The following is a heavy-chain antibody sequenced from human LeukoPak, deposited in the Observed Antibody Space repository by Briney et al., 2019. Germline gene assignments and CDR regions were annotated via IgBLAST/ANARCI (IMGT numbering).Heavy chain of an antibody. J-gene: IGHJ3*02. CDR3: ARDLAWAFGI. Sequence: PSETLSLTCTVSGGSISSHYWSWIRQPPGKGLEWIGYIYYSGSTNYNPSLKSRVTISVDTSKNQFSLKLSSVTAADTAVYYCARDLAWAFGIWGQGTMVTVSS. V-gene: IGHV4-59*11. CDR2: IYYSGST. CDR1: GGSISSHY.